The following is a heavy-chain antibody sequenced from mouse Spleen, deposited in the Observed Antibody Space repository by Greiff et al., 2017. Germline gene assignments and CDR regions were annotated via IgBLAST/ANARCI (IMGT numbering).Heavy chain of an antibody. V-gene: IGHV1-64*01. J-gene: IGHJ4*01. CDR2: IHPNSGST. CDR1: GYTFTSYW. D-gene: IGHD2-10*01. CDR3: ARAYYGNYPYAMDY. Sequence: QVQLKQPGAELVKPGASVKLSCKASGYTFTSYWMHWVKQRPGQGLEWIGMIHPNSGSTNYNEKFKSKATLTVDKSSSTAYMQLSSLTSEDSAVYYCARAYYGNYPYAMDYWGQGTSVTVSS.